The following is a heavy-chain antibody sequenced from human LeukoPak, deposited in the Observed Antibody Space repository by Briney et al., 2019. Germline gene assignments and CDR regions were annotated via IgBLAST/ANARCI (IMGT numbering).Heavy chain of an antibody. V-gene: IGHV3-30*18. CDR2: ISYDGSNK. D-gene: IGHD6-13*01. J-gene: IGHJ6*02. CDR3: AKVRIAAAGRGYYYGMDV. Sequence: GGSLRLSCVASGFTFSDSWMTWVRQAPGKGLEWVAVISYDGSNKYYADSVKGRFTISRDNSKNTLYLQMNSLRAEDTAVYYCAKVRIAAAGRGYYYGMDVWGQGTTVTVSS. CDR1: GFTFSDSW.